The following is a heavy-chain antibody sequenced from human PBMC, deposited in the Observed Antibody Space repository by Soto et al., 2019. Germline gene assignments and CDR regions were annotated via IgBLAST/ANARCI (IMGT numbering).Heavy chain of an antibody. Sequence: ARRWVRQAKGQGLEWMGGIIPIFGTANYAQKFQGRVTITADKSTSTAYMELSSLRSEDTAVYYCAAQQRAYSYGDFDYPGQAPLVTLSS. CDR3: AAQQRAYSYGDFDY. V-gene: IGHV1-69*06. CDR1: A. J-gene: IGHJ4*02. D-gene: IGHD5-18*01. CDR2: IIPIFGTA.